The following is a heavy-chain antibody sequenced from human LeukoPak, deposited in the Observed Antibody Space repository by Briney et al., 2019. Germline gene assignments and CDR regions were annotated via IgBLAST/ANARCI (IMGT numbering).Heavy chain of an antibody. Sequence: GASVKVSCKVSGYTLTELSMHWVRQAPGKGLAWMGGFDPEDGETIYAQKFQGRVTMNEDTSTDTAYMELSSLRSEDTAVYYCATGIMVGGDAFDIWGQGTMVTVSS. D-gene: IGHD2-21*01. J-gene: IGHJ3*02. CDR3: ATGIMVGGDAFDI. V-gene: IGHV1-24*01. CDR2: FDPEDGET. CDR1: GYTLTELS.